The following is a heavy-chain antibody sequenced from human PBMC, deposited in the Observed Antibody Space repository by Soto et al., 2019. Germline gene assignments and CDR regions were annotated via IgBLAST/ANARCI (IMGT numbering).Heavy chain of an antibody. Sequence: PSETLSLTCAVSGYSISSGYYWGWIRQPPGKGLEWIGSIYHSGSTYYNPSLKSRVTISVDTSKNQFSLKLSSVTAADTAVYYCARRAGFKITIFGVATNNWFYHWGKGPLV. CDR2: IYHSGST. CDR3: ARRAGFKITIFGVATNNWFYH. CDR1: GYSISSGYY. J-gene: IGHJ5*02. D-gene: IGHD3-3*01. V-gene: IGHV4-38-2*01.